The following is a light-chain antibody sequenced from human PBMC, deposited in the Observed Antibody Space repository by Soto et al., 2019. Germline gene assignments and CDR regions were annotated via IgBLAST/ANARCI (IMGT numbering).Light chain of an antibody. Sequence: QSVLTQPASVSASPGQSITISCTGTSSDVGGSNFVSWYQQHPGKPPKLIIYDVATRPSGVSNRFSGSKSGSTASLIISGLQAEDEGDYYCTSFAPGRIYVFGSGTKVTVL. CDR2: DVA. V-gene: IGLV2-14*03. CDR1: SSDVGGSNF. CDR3: TSFAPGRIYV. J-gene: IGLJ1*01.